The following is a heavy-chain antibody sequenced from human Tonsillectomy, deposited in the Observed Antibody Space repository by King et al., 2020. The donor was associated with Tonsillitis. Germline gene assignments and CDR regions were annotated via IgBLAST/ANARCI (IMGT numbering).Heavy chain of an antibody. CDR3: ARDNXFXYSYXIFDY. V-gene: IGHV1-18*04. J-gene: IGHJ4*02. CDR2: ISAYNGNT. Sequence: VQLVESGAEVKKPGASVKVSCKASGYTFTSYGISWVRQAPGQGLEWMGWISAYNGNTNYAQXLQGRVTXTTDTSTSTAYMELRXLRSDDTAVYYCARDNXFXYSYXIFDYWGQXXXVTVSS. D-gene: IGHD5-18*01. CDR1: GYTFTSYG.